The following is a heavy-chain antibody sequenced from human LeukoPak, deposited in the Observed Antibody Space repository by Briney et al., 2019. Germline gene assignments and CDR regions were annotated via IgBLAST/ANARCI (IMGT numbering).Heavy chain of an antibody. Sequence: SGTLSLTCAVSGGPISSSNWWSWVRQPPGKGLEWIGEIYHSGSTNYNPSLKSRVTISVDKSKNQFSLKLSSVTAADTAVYHCARDNWNYGSSMDVWGQGTTVTVSS. V-gene: IGHV4-4*02. D-gene: IGHD1-7*01. CDR1: GGPISSSNW. CDR3: ARDNWNYGSSMDV. J-gene: IGHJ6*02. CDR2: IYHSGST.